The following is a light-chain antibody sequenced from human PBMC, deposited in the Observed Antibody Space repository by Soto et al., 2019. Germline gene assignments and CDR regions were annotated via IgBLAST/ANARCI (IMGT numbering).Light chain of an antibody. CDR2: DNT. Sequence: QSVLTQPPSVSGAPGQRVTISCSGTTSNIGAGYGVHWYQKSPGTAPRLLIYDNTNRPSGVPDRFSGSKSGTSVSLAITGLQTEDESDYYCQTYDRNLVGSIFGGGTKLTVL. J-gene: IGLJ2*01. CDR3: QTYDRNLVGSI. CDR1: TSNIGAGYG. V-gene: IGLV1-40*01.